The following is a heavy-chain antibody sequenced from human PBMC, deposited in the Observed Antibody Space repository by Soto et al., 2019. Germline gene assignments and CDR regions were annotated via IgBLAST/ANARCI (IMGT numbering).Heavy chain of an antibody. Sequence: PSETLSLTCTVSGGSISSGGYYWSWIRQHPGRGLEWIGYTYYSGSTYYNPSLKSRVTISVDTSKNQFSLKLSSVTAADTAVYYCARSSGGTENFDYWGQGTLVTIS. D-gene: IGHD3-16*01. V-gene: IGHV4-31*03. CDR2: TYYSGST. CDR3: ARSSGGTENFDY. J-gene: IGHJ4*02. CDR1: GGSISSGGYY.